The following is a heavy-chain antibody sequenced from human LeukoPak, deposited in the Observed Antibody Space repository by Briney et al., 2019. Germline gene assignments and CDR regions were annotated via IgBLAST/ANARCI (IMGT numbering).Heavy chain of an antibody. J-gene: IGHJ4*02. Sequence: SETLSLTCTVSDGSISSSSYYWGWIRQPPGMGLEWIGNIYYSGSTYYNPSLKSRLTISVDTSKNQFSLKLSSVTAADTAVYYCARLTGSAVAGSFDYWGQGTLVTVSS. CDR3: ARLTGSAVAGSFDY. CDR2: IYYSGST. CDR1: DGSISSSSYY. V-gene: IGHV4-39*01. D-gene: IGHD6-19*01.